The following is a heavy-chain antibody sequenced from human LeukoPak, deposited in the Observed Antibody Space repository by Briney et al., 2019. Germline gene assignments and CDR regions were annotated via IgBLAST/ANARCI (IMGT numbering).Heavy chain of an antibody. CDR2: IYYSGST. J-gene: IGHJ4*02. CDR3: ARDRFVRGETLDY. CDR1: GGSISSYY. D-gene: IGHD3-10*02. V-gene: IGHV4-59*12. Sequence: SETLSLTCTVSGGSISSYYWSWIRQPPGKGLEWIGYIYYSGSTNYNPSLKSRVTISVDTSKNQFSLKLCSVTAADTAVYYCARDRFVRGETLDYWGQGTLVTVSS.